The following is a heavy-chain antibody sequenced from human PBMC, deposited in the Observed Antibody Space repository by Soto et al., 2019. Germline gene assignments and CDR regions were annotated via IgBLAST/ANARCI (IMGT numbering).Heavy chain of an antibody. D-gene: IGHD6-13*01. J-gene: IGHJ4*02. CDR3: AKTPGHSSSWYAVDY. Sequence: QVQLVESGGGVVQPGRSLRLSCAASGFTFSSYGMHWVRQAPGKGLESVAVISYDGSNKYYADSVKGRFTISRDNSKNTLYLRMNSLRAEDTAVYYCAKTPGHSSSWYAVDYWGQGTLVTVSS. V-gene: IGHV3-30*18. CDR1: GFTFSSYG. CDR2: ISYDGSNK.